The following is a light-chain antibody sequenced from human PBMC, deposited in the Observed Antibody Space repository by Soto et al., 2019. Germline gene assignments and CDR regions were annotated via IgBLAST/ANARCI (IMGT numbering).Light chain of an antibody. CDR2: DAS. J-gene: IGKJ3*01. Sequence: ETVLTQSPGTLSLSPGERATLSCRASQTVSGAYLAWYQQKSGQAPRLLIYDASTRVTGIPDRFSGSGSGTDFTLTISRLEPEDFAVYYCQQYGTSPGLFTFGPGTKV. V-gene: IGKV3-20*01. CDR3: QQYGTSPGLFT. CDR1: QTVSGAY.